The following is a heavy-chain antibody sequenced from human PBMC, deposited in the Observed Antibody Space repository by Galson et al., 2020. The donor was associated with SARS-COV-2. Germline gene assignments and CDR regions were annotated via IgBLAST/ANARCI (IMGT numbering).Heavy chain of an antibody. J-gene: IGHJ4*02. CDR1: GFTFSSYW. V-gene: IGHV3-74*01. CDR3: ASAGGYL. D-gene: IGHD6-13*01. CDR2: INSDGSST. Sequence: GESLKISCAASGFTFSSYWMHWVRQAPGKGLVWVSRINSDGSSTSYTDSVKGRFTISRDNAKNTLYLQMNSLRAEDTAVYYCASAGGYLWGQGTLVTVSS.